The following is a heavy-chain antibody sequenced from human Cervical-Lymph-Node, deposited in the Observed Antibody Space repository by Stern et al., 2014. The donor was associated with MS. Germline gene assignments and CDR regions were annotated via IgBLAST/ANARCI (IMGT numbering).Heavy chain of an antibody. CDR1: GYSFTDYY. D-gene: IGHD2-21*02. CDR2: INPNDGDT. V-gene: IGHV1-46*01. J-gene: IGHJ4*02. Sequence: QVQLVESGADVKRSGASVTLSCKASGYSFTDYYIQWVRQAPGQGLAWMGMINPNDGDTGYAPRFQGRVTLTRDTSTNTAYIQLSSLRSDDTAVYFCARWGLHKPLDYWGQGTLVTVSS. CDR3: ARWGLHKPLDY.